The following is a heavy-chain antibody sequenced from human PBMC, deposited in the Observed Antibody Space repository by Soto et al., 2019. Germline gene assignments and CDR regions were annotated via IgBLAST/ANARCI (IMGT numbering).Heavy chain of an antibody. D-gene: IGHD7-27*01. Sequence: QVQLQQWGAGLLKPSETLSLTCAVYGGPFSGYYWSWIRQPPGKGLEWIGEINHSGSTNYNPSLKSRVTISVDTSRNQFSLKLSSVTAADTAVYYCARGWGRIFDYWGQGTLVTVSS. CDR2: INHSGST. J-gene: IGHJ4*02. CDR3: ARGWGRIFDY. CDR1: GGPFSGYY. V-gene: IGHV4-34*01.